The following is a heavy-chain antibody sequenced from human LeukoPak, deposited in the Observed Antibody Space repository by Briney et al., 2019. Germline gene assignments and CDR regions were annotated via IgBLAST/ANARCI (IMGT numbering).Heavy chain of an antibody. V-gene: IGHV1-18*04. CDR3: ATAPYYWRFGELFLNGMDV. D-gene: IGHD3-10*01. J-gene: IGHJ6*04. Sequence: GASVKVSCKASGYTFTSYGISWVRQAPGQGLEWMGWISAYNGNTNYAQKLQGRVTMTTDTSTSTAYMELRSLRSDDTAVYYCATAPYYWRFGELFLNGMDVWGKGTTVTVSS. CDR2: ISAYNGNT. CDR1: GYTFTSYG.